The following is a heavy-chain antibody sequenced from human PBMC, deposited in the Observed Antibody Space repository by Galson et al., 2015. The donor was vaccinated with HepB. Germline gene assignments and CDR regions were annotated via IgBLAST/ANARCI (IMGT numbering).Heavy chain of an antibody. CDR1: GFTFSSYA. V-gene: IGHV3-23*01. Sequence: SLRLSCAASGFTFSSYAMSWVRQAPGKGLEWVATVSGSGGATFRAESVKDRFIISRDNSKNTVYLQMTSLRAGDTAVYYCARDNSGWHDTPNYFVMDVWGQGATVTVSS. J-gene: IGHJ6*02. CDR3: ARDNSGWHDTPNYFVMDV. D-gene: IGHD6-19*01. CDR2: VSGSGGAT.